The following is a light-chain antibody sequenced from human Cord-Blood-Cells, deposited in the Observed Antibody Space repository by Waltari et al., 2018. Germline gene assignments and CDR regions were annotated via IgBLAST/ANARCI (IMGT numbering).Light chain of an antibody. CDR3: QQYYSTPYT. V-gene: IGKV4-1*01. CDR1: QGVLYSSNNKNY. CDR2: WAS. J-gene: IGKJ2*01. Sequence: DIVMTQSPASLAVSLGGRATINRKSSQGVLYSSNNKNYLAWYQQKPGQPPKLLIYWASTRESGVPDRFSGSGSGTDFTLTISSLQAEDVAVYYCQQYYSTPYTFGQGTKLEIK.